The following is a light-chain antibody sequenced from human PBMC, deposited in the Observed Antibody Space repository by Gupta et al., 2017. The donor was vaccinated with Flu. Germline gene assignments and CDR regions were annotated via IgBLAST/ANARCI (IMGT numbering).Light chain of an antibody. CDR2: AAS. CDR3: QQLNSYLLT. J-gene: IGKJ4*01. CDR1: QGISSY. V-gene: IGKV1-9*01. Sequence: DIQLTQSPSFLSASVGDRVTITCRASQGISSYLAWYQQKPGKAPKLLIYAASTLQSGVPSRFSGSGSGTEFTLTISSLQPEDVATYYCQQLNSYLLTFGGGTKVEIK.